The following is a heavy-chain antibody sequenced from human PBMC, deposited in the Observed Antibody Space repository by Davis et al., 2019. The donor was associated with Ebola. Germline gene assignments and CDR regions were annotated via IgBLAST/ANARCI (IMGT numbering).Heavy chain of an antibody. D-gene: IGHD6-13*01. Sequence: GESPKISCAASGFTFSSYSMNWVRQAPGKGLEWVSSISSSSSYIYYADSVKGRFTISRDNAKNSLYLQMNSLRDEDTAVYYCARDPGRGVFSPGWFDPWGQGTLVTVSS. CDR2: ISSSSSYI. V-gene: IGHV3-21*01. CDR3: ARDPGRGVFSPGWFDP. CDR1: GFTFSSYS. J-gene: IGHJ5*02.